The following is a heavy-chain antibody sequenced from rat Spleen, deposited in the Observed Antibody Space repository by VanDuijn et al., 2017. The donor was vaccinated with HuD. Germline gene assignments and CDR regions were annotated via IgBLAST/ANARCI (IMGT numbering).Heavy chain of an antibody. CDR3: TKNWDY. J-gene: IGHJ2*01. CDR1: GFTFNNYW. CDR2: ITNTGGST. V-gene: IGHV5-31*01. D-gene: IGHD3-6*01. Sequence: EVQLVESGGGLVQPGRSMKLSCAASGFTFNNYWMNWIRQAPGKGLEWVASITNTGGSTFYPDSVKGRFTISRDNAKSTLYLQMTSLRSEDTAIYYCTKNWDYWGQGVMVTVSS.